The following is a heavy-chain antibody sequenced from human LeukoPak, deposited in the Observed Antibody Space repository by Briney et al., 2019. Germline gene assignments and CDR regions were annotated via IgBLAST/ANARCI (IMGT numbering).Heavy chain of an antibody. J-gene: IGHJ4*02. Sequence: PRESLRLSCAGSGFTFSNAWMNWVRQAPGKRLEWLGRIKSKHDGETTDYAAPVKGRFTISRDDSKNTVYLQMNSLRTEDTAVYYCATGGYYFPYWGQGTLVTVSS. D-gene: IGHD3-10*01. CDR3: ATGGYYFPY. CDR2: IKSKHDGETT. CDR1: GFTFSNAW. V-gene: IGHV3-15*01.